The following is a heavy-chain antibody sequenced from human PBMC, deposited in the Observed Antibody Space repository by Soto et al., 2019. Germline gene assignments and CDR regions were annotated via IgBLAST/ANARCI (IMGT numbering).Heavy chain of an antibody. J-gene: IGHJ4*02. D-gene: IGHD2-21*02. CDR2: MFYSGLT. CDR3: ARQRTSVVTQAYFDV. CDR1: GYSVTSSDYY. Sequence: NPSETLSLTCSVSGYSVTSSDYYWAWIRQPPGKGLEWIGSMFYSGLTYYNPSLKSRVSMSIDTSKDQFSLKLKSVTAADTALYFCARQRTSVVTQAYFDVWGPGSLVTVSS. V-gene: IGHV4-39*01.